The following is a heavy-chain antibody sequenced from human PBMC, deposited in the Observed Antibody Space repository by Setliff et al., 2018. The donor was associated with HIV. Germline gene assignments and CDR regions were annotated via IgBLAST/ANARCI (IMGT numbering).Heavy chain of an antibody. J-gene: IGHJ2*01. CDR3: ARSGPRDHDFWYDQSRRYFDL. CDR2: MNPKSGNT. CDR1: GYTFTQSD. V-gene: IGHV1-8*03. D-gene: IGHD3-3*01. Sequence: ASVKVSCKASGYTFTQSDINWVRQATGQSPEWMGWMNPKSGNTGYKQTFQDRITITRETSINKIHMELKSLTSEDTAVYYCARSGPRDHDFWYDQSRRYFDLWGRGTLVTVSS.